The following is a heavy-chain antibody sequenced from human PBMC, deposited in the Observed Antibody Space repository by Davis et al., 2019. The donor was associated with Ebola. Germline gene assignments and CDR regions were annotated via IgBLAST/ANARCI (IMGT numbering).Heavy chain of an antibody. V-gene: IGHV3-11*01. J-gene: IGHJ6*02. CDR3: ARDKSYYNYDMDV. Sequence: GESLKISCAASGFTFSDDYMNWIRQAPGKGLEWVSYISGSGSTTYYADSVKGRFTISRDNARNSPFLQMNSLRAEDTAVYYCARDKSYYNYDMDVWGQGTTVTVSS. CDR1: GFTFSDDY. CDR2: ISGSGSTT.